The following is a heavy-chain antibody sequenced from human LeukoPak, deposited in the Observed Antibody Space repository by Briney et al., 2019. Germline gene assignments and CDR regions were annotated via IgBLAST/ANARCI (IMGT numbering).Heavy chain of an antibody. CDR3: TRAGKDSSGYYKYYYYYGMDV. D-gene: IGHD3-22*01. J-gene: IGHJ6*02. CDR2: ISYDGSKK. CDR1: GFTFNNYA. Sequence: PGGSLRLSCAASGFTFNNYALHWVRQAPGKGLEWVAIISYDGSKKYYADSVKGRFTISRDNSTNTLFLQMDSLRDEDTAVYYCTRAGKDSSGYYKYYYYYGMDVWGQGTTVTVSS. V-gene: IGHV3-30*01.